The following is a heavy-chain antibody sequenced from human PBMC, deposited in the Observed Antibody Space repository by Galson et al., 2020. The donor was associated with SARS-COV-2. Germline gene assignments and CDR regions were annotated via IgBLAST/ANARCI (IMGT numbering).Heavy chain of an antibody. J-gene: IGHJ4*02. CDR1: GFTFSSYA. CDR3: ARVNSSWYYYFDY. V-gene: IGHV3-30-3*01. D-gene: IGHD6-13*01. Sequence: GESLKISCAASGFTFSSYAMHWVRQAPGKGLEWVAVISYDGSNKYYADSVKGRFTISRDNSKNTLYLQMNSLRAEDTAVYYCARVNSSWYYYFDYWGQGTLVTVSS. CDR2: ISYDGSNK.